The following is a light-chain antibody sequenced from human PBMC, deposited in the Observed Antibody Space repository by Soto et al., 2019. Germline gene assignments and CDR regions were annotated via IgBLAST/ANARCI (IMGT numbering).Light chain of an antibody. J-gene: IGLJ1*01. CDR3: QSYDSSLSGYV. CDR1: SSNIGAGYD. V-gene: IGLV1-40*01. CDR2: GNS. Sequence: QSVLTQPPSVSGAPGQRVTISCTGGSSNIGAGYDVHWYQQLPGTAPKLLIYGNSNRPSGVPDRFSGSKSGTSASLAITGLQAEDEAHYYCQSYDSSLSGYVFGPGTKVTVL.